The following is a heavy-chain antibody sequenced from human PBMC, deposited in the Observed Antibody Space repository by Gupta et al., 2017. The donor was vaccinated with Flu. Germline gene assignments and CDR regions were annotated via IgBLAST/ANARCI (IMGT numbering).Heavy chain of an antibody. CDR3: AKNRGWQQFDY. CDR1: TFSNYW. V-gene: IGHV3-7*01. J-gene: IGHJ5*01. D-gene: IGHD6-13*01. Sequence: TFSNYWMDWVRQAPGKGLEWVDNIKEEGSVKKEGDSVKGRLTISRDNAKNSVYIQMKRMRVYDTAVYYVAKNRGWQQFDYGGHVSMVTDYS. CDR2: IKEEGSVK.